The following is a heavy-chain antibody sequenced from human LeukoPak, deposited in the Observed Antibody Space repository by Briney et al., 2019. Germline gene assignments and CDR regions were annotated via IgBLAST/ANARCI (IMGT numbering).Heavy chain of an antibody. V-gene: IGHV4-39*01. J-gene: IGHJ4*02. Sequence: SETLSLTCTVSGGSISSSSYFWGWIRQPPGKGLEWIGNIYYSGSTYYNPSLKSRVTISVDTSTNQFSLKVSSVTAADTAVYYCATHGYFEWLRHFDSWGQGTLVTVSS. CDR1: GGSISSSSYF. D-gene: IGHD3-9*01. CDR2: IYYSGST. CDR3: ATHGYFEWLRHFDS.